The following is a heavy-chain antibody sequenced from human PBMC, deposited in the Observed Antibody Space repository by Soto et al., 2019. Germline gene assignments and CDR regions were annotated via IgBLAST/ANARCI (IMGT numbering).Heavy chain of an antibody. J-gene: IGHJ6*04. CDR2: IIPIFGTA. CDR1: GGTFSSYA. V-gene: IGHV1-69*12. Sequence: QVQLVQSGAEVKKPGSSVKVSCKASGGTFSSYAISWVRQAPGQGLEWMGGIIPIFGTANYAQKFQGRVTITADESTSTAYLALSSLRSEDTAVYDCAKDRGMTSGTHDGTGMDVWGKGTTVTVSS. CDR3: AKDRGMTSGTHDGTGMDV. D-gene: IGHD4-17*01.